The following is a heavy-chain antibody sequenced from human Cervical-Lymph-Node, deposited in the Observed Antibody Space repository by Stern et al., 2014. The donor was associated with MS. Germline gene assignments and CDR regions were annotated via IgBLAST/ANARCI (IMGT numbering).Heavy chain of an antibody. D-gene: IGHD6-19*01. CDR3: ASSYSGWDNPYHFYGMDV. J-gene: IGHJ6*02. Sequence: VQLVESGAEVKKPGSSVKVSCKASGDTLSRYAISWVRQAPGQGLQWMGGIIPISGKENYAQKFQVRVNLIADESTSTAYMELSSLTSEDAAVYYCASSYSGWDNPYHFYGMDVWGQGTTVTVSS. CDR2: IIPISGKE. CDR1: GDTLSRYA. V-gene: IGHV1-69*01.